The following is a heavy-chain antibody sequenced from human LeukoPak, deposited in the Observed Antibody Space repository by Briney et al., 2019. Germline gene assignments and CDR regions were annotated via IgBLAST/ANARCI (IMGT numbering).Heavy chain of an antibody. V-gene: IGHV1-69*05. Sequence: GASVKVPCRASGGTFSSYAISWVRQAPGQGLEWMGRIIPIFGTANYAQKFQGRVTITTDESTSTAYMELSSLRSEDTAVYYCARDQEWLRFDYWGQGTLVTVSS. D-gene: IGHD5-12*01. CDR3: ARDQEWLRFDY. CDR1: GGTFSSYA. J-gene: IGHJ4*02. CDR2: IIPIFGTA.